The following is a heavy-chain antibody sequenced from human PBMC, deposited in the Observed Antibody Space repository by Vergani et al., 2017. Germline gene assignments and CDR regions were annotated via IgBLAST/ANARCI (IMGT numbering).Heavy chain of an antibody. Sequence: QLQLQESDSRLVNPSQTLSLTCTLSGDAISRDTYSWNWVRQPPGKPLEWIGSVYYSGTTYYNPSLGGRVNMSIDKSMNHFSLTLTSVTAADSAFYFCARGQTGYSRDWSTYFFYMDVWGKGTTVTVSS. V-gene: IGHV4-30-2*01. D-gene: IGHD3-9*01. CDR1: GDAISRDTYS. J-gene: IGHJ6*03. CDR2: VYYSGTT. CDR3: ARGQTGYSRDWSTYFFYMDV.